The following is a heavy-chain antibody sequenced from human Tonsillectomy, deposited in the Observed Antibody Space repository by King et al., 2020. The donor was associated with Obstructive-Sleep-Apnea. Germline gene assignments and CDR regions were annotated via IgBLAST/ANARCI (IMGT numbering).Heavy chain of an antibody. Sequence: QLQESGPGLVKTSETLSLTCSVSGGSITSYYWRLVRQPPGKGLDWIGHIYYRRTTDHNPSLQSRVTISVDTSKDQFSLKLGSVTAADTAVYYCARQVEVVTAPPTDAFDIWGQGTMVTVSS. D-gene: IGHD2-21*02. CDR1: GGSITSYY. CDR3: ARQVEVVTAPPTDAFDI. CDR2: IYYRRTT. J-gene: IGHJ3*02. V-gene: IGHV4-59*01.